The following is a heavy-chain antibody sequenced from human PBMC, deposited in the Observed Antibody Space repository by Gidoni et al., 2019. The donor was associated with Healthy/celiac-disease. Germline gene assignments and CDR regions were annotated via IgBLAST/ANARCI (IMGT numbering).Heavy chain of an antibody. CDR3: AREPYSSSWVDY. V-gene: IGHV3-7*01. D-gene: IGHD6-13*01. Sequence: EVQLVESGGGLVQPGGSLRLSCAASGFTFSSYWMSWVRQAQGKGLEWVANIKEDGSEKYYVDSVKGRFTISRDNAKNSLYLQMNSLRAEDTAVYYCAREPYSSSWVDYWGQGTLVTVSS. CDR1: GFTFSSYW. CDR2: IKEDGSEK. J-gene: IGHJ4*02.